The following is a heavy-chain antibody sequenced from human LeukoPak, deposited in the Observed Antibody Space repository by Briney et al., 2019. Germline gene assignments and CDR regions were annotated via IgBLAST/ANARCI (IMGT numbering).Heavy chain of an antibody. CDR3: ARGDAARFPYYYYYYMDV. D-gene: IGHD6-6*01. Sequence: ASVKVSCKASGYTFTSYDINWVRQATGQGLEWMGWMNPNSGNTGYAQKFQGRVTITRNTSISTAYTELSSLRSEDTAVYYCARGDAARFPYYYYYYMDVWGKGTTVTVSS. J-gene: IGHJ6*03. CDR2: MNPNSGNT. V-gene: IGHV1-8*03. CDR1: GYTFTSYD.